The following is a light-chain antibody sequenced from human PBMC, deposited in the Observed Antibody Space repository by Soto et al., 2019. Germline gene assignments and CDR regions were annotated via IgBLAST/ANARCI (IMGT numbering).Light chain of an antibody. CDR3: QQYSSSPRT. Sequence: EIVMTQSPATLSVSPGEGATLSCRASQSVSSKLAWYQQKPGQAPRLLIYGASSRATGIPDRFSGSGSGTDFSLTISRLEPEDFAVYHCQQYSSSPRTFGQGTRLEIK. V-gene: IGKV3-20*01. CDR2: GAS. CDR1: QSVSSK. J-gene: IGKJ5*01.